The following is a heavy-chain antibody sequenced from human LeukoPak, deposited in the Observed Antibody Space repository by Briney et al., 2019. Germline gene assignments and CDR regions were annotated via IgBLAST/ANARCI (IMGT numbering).Heavy chain of an antibody. CDR1: GFTFSTYA. CDR3: AKGESHPKYNFDY. Sequence: PGGSLRLSCAASGFTFSTYAMRWVRQAPGKGLEWVSSISGSDGSTYYADSVKGRFTISRDNSKNTLYLQMNSLRAEDTAVYYCAKGESHPKYNFDYWGQGTLVTVSS. J-gene: IGHJ4*02. V-gene: IGHV3-23*01. CDR2: ISGSDGST. D-gene: IGHD3-10*01.